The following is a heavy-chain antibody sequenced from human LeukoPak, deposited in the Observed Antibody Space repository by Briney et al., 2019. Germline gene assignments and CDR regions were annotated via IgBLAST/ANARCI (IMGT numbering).Heavy chain of an antibody. CDR1: GFTFSSYG. Sequence: GGSLRLSCAASGFTFSSYGMHWVRQAPGKGLEWVAVISYDGSNKYYADSVKGRLTISRDNSKNTLYLQMNSLRAEDTAVYYCTTERDDIAAAAPDYWGQGTLVTVSS. CDR3: TTERDDIAAAAPDY. V-gene: IGHV3-30*03. CDR2: ISYDGSNK. J-gene: IGHJ4*02. D-gene: IGHD6-13*01.